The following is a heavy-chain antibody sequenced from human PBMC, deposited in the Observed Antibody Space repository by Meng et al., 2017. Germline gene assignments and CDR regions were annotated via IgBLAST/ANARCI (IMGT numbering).Heavy chain of an antibody. D-gene: IGHD6-13*01. CDR2: IIPIFGTA. Sequence: QVQLVQSGAAVTKPGSSVKVSCKASGGTFSSYAISWVRQAPGQGLEWMGGIIPIFGTANYAQKFQGRVTITADKSTSTAYMELSSLRSEDTAVYYCARDKRPSSSWYGNWFDPWGQGTLVTVSS. V-gene: IGHV1-69*06. CDR1: GGTFSSYA. J-gene: IGHJ5*02. CDR3: ARDKRPSSSWYGNWFDP.